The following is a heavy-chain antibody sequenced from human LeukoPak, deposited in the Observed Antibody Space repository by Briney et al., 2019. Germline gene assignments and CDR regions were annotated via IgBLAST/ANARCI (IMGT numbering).Heavy chain of an antibody. V-gene: IGHV3-23*01. Sequence: GGSLRLSCAASGFTFSDYGMSWVRQAPGKGLEWVSAVSGSGAYTYYADSVKGRFTISRDNSKNMLYLQMNRLRPEDAAVYYCAKAPVTTCRGAFCYPFDYWGLGTLVTVSS. CDR1: GFTFSDYG. J-gene: IGHJ4*02. CDR2: VSGSGAYT. D-gene: IGHD2-15*01. CDR3: AKAPVTTCRGAFCYPFDY.